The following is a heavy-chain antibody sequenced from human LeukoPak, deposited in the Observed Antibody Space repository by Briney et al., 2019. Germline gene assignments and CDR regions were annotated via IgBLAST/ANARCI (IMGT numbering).Heavy chain of an antibody. V-gene: IGHV3-74*01. J-gene: IGHJ5*02. Sequence: QPGGSLRLSCAASGFTFSSYWKHWVRQAPGKGLVWVSRINSDGSSTSYADSVKGRFTISRDNAKNTLYLQMNSLRAEDTAVYYCARGVGYCSSTSCYWRFDPWGQGTLVTVSS. CDR1: GFTFSSYW. CDR2: INSDGSST. CDR3: ARGVGYCSSTSCYWRFDP. D-gene: IGHD2-2*01.